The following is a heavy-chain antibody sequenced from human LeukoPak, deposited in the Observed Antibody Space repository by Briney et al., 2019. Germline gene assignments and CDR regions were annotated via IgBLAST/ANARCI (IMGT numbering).Heavy chain of an antibody. D-gene: IGHD3-22*01. Sequence: SQTLSLTCTVSGGSISSGSYYWSWIRQPAGKGLEWIERIYTYESPNYNPSLKSRVTISLDRSKNQFSLKLNSVTAADTAVYYCARVANYNDSSGSYCTFFDYWGQGTLVTVSS. CDR3: ARVANYNDSSGSYCTFFDY. CDR1: GGSISSGSYY. CDR2: IYTYESP. J-gene: IGHJ4*02. V-gene: IGHV4-61*02.